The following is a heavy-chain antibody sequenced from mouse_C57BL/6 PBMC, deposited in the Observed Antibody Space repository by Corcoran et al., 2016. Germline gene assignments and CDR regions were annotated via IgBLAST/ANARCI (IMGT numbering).Heavy chain of an antibody. V-gene: IGHV9-3*01. Sequence: QIQLVQSGPELKKPGETVKISCKASGYTFTTYGMSWVKQAPGKGLKWMGWINTYSGVPTYADDFNGRFAFSLETSASTAYLQINNLKNEDTATYFCARDSHYDYGVFDYWGQGTTLTVSS. CDR1: GYTFTTYG. CDR2: INTYSGVP. CDR3: ARDSHYDYGVFDY. J-gene: IGHJ2*01. D-gene: IGHD2-4*01.